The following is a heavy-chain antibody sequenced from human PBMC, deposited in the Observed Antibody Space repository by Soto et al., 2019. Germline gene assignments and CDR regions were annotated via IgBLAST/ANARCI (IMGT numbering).Heavy chain of an antibody. CDR1: GGSITSSSYY. CDR2: IFHGGTA. CDR3: VRRSGVTQINNYVDS. D-gene: IGHD3-10*01. J-gene: IGHJ4*02. V-gene: IGHV4-39*01. Sequence: PSETLSLTCTVSGGSITSSSYYCCGMRQRPGRGLELIGTIFHGGTASYNPSLKSRVAISVDTSKNQFSLNLRSVTAADTAMYYCVRRSGVTQINNYVDSGGRGTLVTASS.